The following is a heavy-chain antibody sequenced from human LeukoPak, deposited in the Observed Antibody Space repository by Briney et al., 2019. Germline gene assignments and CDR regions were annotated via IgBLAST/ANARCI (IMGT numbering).Heavy chain of an antibody. CDR3: ATRPIYDSSGYYSY. V-gene: IGHV1-24*01. J-gene: IGHJ4*02. D-gene: IGHD3-22*01. Sequence: GASVKVSCKVSGYTLTELSMHWVRQAPGKGLEWMGGFDPEDGETIYAQKFQGRVTMTEDTSTDTAYMELSSPRSEDTAVYYCATRPIYDSSGYYSYWGQGTLVTVSS. CDR1: GYTLTELS. CDR2: FDPEDGET.